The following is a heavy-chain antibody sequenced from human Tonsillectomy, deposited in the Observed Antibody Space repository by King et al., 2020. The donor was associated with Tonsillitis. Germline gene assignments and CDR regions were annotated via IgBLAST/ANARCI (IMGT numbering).Heavy chain of an antibody. J-gene: IGHJ5*02. CDR3: GRDHVGNYDSSGYSS. CDR2: IIPILGIA. D-gene: IGHD3-22*01. CDR1: GGTFSSYA. Sequence: LQLVQSGAEVKKPGSSVKVSCKASGGTFSSYAISWVRQAPGQGLEWMGRIIPILGIANYAQKFQGRVTITADKSTSTAYMELSSLRSEDTAVYYCGRDHVGNYDSSGYSSWGQGTLVTVSS. V-gene: IGHV1-69*09.